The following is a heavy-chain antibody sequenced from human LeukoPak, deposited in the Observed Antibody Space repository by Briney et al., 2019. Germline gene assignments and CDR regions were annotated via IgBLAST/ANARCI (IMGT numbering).Heavy chain of an antibody. J-gene: IGHJ2*01. CDR3: ARVGARSWYFGL. CDR1: GFTFDDYA. CDR2: ISWNSGSI. Sequence: GGSLRLSCAASGFTFDDYAMHWVRQAPGKGLEWVSGISWNSGSIGYADSVKGRFTISRDNAKNSLYLQMNSLRAEDMALYYCARVGARSWYFGLWGRGTLVTVSS. V-gene: IGHV3-9*03. D-gene: IGHD1-26*01.